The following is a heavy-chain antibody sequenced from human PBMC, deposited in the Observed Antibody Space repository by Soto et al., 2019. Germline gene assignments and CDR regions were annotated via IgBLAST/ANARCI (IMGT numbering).Heavy chain of an antibody. CDR1: GYSFTSYW. J-gene: IGHJ6*02. CDR2: IDPSDSYT. V-gene: IGHV5-10-1*01. Sequence: PGESLKISCKGSGYSFTSYWISWVRQMPGKGLVWMGRIDPSDSYTNYSPSFQGHVTISADKSISTAYLQWSSLKASDTAMYYCAITLDSSSWYGEDYYGMDVWGQGTTVTVSS. D-gene: IGHD6-13*01. CDR3: AITLDSSSWYGEDYYGMDV.